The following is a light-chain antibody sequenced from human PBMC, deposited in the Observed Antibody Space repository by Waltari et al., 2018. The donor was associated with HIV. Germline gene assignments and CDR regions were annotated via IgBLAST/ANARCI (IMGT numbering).Light chain of an antibody. CDR2: QDS. CDR1: QLGDKH. V-gene: IGLV3-1*01. Sequence: SSALTQPPSVSVSPGQTASIPCPAVQLGDKHACWYQQKPGQSPMLGIDQDSKRPTGIPERFSGSNSGNTATLTISGTQAMDEADYYCQAWDSSTLVVFGGGTKLTVL. CDR3: QAWDSSTLVV. J-gene: IGLJ2*01.